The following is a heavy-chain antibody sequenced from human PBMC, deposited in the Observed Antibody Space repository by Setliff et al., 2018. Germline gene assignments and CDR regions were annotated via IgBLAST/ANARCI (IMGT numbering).Heavy chain of an antibody. V-gene: IGHV4-34*01. Sequence: SETLSLTCAVYGGSFSGYYWSWIRQPPGKGLEWIGEINHSGSTNYNPSLKSRVTISVDTSKNQFSMKLSSVTAADTAVYYCARGSNSIFYWFDPWGQGTLVTVSS. CDR2: INHSGST. J-gene: IGHJ5*02. CDR3: ARGSNSIFYWFDP. D-gene: IGHD4-4*01. CDR1: GGSFSGYY.